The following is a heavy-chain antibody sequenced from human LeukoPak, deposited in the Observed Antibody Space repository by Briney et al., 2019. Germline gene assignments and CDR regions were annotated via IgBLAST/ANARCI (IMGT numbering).Heavy chain of an antibody. D-gene: IGHD3-22*01. J-gene: IGHJ3*02. CDR3: ASAGPHYYDSSGYSVAFDI. Sequence: SETLSLTCTVSGGSISSGDYYWSWIRQPPGKGLEWIGYIYYSGSTYYNPSLKSRVTISVDTSKNQFSLKLSSVTAADTAVYYCASAGPHYYDSSGYSVAFDIWGQGTMVTVSS. CDR1: GGSISSGDYY. CDR2: IYYSGST. V-gene: IGHV4-30-4*01.